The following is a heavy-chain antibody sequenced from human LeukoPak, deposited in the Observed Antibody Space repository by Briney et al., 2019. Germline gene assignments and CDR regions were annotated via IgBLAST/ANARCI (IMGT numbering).Heavy chain of an antibody. CDR2: VYYSGNT. CDR3: ARVLAARREDLNWFDP. J-gene: IGHJ5*02. CDR1: GGSISSSGSY. Sequence: SETLSLTCTVSGGSISSSGSYWGWIRQPPGKGLEWIGSVYYSGNTYNPSLKSRVTISVDTSKNQFSLNLTSVNAADTAIYYCARVLAARREDLNWFDPWGQGTLVTVSS. V-gene: IGHV4-39*07. D-gene: IGHD6-6*01.